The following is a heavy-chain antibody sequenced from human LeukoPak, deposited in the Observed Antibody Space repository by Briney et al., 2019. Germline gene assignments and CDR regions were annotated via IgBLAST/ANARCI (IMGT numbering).Heavy chain of an antibody. Sequence: GGSLRLSCATSGFSFSNYAMNWVRLAPGKGLEWVSSITDDGAGTYYADSVRGRFTISRENSKNTVYLQMNSLRAEDTAVYYCAKDGYDSGAYHTSHYWGQGTLVTVSS. D-gene: IGHD3-22*01. CDR2: ITDDGAGT. J-gene: IGHJ4*02. CDR3: AKDGYDSGAYHTSHY. V-gene: IGHV3-23*01. CDR1: GFSFSNYA.